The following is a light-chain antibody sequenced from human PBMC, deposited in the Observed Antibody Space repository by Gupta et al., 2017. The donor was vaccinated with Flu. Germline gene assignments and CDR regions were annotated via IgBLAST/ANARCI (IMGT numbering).Light chain of an antibody. CDR3: QQYNVYPLT. V-gene: IGKV1-16*01. CDR2: GAS. Sequence: GDSVTISCRASQYIGPSVAWFHQAPGKAPKSLISGASNLPSGVPSRFSGRRAGTDFSLTIRGLQPEDFATYYCQQYNVYPLTFGQGTRL. CDR1: QYIGPS. J-gene: IGKJ5*01.